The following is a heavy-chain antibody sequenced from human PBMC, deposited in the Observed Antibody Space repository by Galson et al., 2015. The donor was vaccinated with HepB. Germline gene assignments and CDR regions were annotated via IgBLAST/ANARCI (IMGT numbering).Heavy chain of an antibody. D-gene: IGHD3-10*01. CDR2: IYHSGST. Sequence: TLSLTCAVSGGSISSGGYSWSWIRQPPGKGLEWIGYIYHSGSTYYNPSLKSRVTISVDRSKNQFSLKLSSVTAADTAAYYCARVVYYYGSGSYYPHNWFDPWGQGTLVTVSS. V-gene: IGHV4-30-2*01. CDR1: GGSISSGGYS. J-gene: IGHJ5*02. CDR3: ARVVYYYGSGSYYPHNWFDP.